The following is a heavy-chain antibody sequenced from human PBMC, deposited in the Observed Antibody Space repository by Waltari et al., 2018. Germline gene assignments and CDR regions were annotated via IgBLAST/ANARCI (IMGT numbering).Heavy chain of an antibody. D-gene: IGHD1-1*01. J-gene: IGHJ4*02. CDR3: ARDSPDKHWKFFGNDH. V-gene: IGHV3-7*01. Sequence: EVQLVESGGGLAHPGGSLTLSCVGSGFTLRNYWMPWVRQAQGEGLEGVATMNKDGSESSYGDSVRGRFIISKDDAKNSLSLEMNILAVEDTAIYYCARDSPDKHWKFFGNDHWGQGTLVNVSP. CDR1: GFTLRNYW. CDR2: MNKDGSES.